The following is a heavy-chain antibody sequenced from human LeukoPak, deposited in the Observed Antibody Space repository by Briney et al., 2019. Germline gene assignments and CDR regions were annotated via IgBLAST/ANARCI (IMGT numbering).Heavy chain of an antibody. Sequence: SVKVSCKASGGTFSSYAISWVRQAPGQGLEWMGGIIPIFGTANYAQKFQGRVTITADESTSTAYTELSSLRSEDTAVYYCARDQRATYGSGSYSNWFDPWGQGTLVTVSS. CDR1: GGTFSSYA. CDR2: IIPIFGTA. J-gene: IGHJ5*02. CDR3: ARDQRATYGSGSYSNWFDP. V-gene: IGHV1-69*13. D-gene: IGHD3-10*01.